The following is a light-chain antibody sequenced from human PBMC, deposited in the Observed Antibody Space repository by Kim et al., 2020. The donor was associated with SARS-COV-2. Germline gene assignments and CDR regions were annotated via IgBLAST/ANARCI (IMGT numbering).Light chain of an antibody. J-gene: IGKJ2*01. V-gene: IGKV4-1*01. CDR2: WAS. Sequence: SATINCKSSHSVLYNSNNRNYLAWYQQKPGQPPKLLIYWASTRESGVPDRFSGSGSATDFTLTISSLQAEDVSVYYCQQYLSTPYTFGQGTKLEI. CDR1: HSVLYNSNNRNY. CDR3: QQYLSTPYT.